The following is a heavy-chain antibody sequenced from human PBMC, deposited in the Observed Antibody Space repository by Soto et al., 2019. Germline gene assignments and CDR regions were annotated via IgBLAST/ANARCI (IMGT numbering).Heavy chain of an antibody. CDR2: IYSGGSA. D-gene: IGHD3-3*01. J-gene: IGHJ6*03. V-gene: IGHV3-53*04. CDR3: ARAMEVTIFEDILRNDYYYMDV. CDR1: GFTVSSNS. Sequence: GGSLRLSCAASGFTVSSNSMSWVRQAPGKGLEWVSVIYSGGSAYYADSVKGRFTISRHNSKNTLYLQMNRLGTEDTAVYYCARAMEVTIFEDILRNDYYYMDVWGKGTPVTVSS.